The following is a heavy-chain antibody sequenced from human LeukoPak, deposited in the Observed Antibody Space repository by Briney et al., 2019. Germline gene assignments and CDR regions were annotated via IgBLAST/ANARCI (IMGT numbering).Heavy chain of an antibody. D-gene: IGHD3-3*01. CDR2: IYSGGST. Sequence: PGGSLRLSCAASGFTVSSNYMSWIRQAPGKGLEWVSVIYSGGSTYYADSVKGRFTISRDNAKNSLFLQMNSLRAEDTAVYYCARSVIFGVVDYWGQGTLVTVSS. V-gene: IGHV3-53*01. J-gene: IGHJ4*02. CDR1: GFTVSSNY. CDR3: ARSVIFGVVDY.